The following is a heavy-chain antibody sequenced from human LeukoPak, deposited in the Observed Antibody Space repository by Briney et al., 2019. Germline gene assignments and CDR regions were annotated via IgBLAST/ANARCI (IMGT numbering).Heavy chain of an antibody. CDR3: ARHFVVVPAATDYYYYGMDV. V-gene: IGHV4-59*01. Sequence: SQTLSLTCTVSGGSISSYYWSWIRQPPGKGLEWIGYIYYSGSTNYNPSLKSRVTISVDTSKNQFSLKLSSVTAADTAVYYCARHFVVVPAATDYYYYGMDVWGQGTTVTVSS. CDR1: GGSISSYY. CDR2: IYYSGST. J-gene: IGHJ6*02. D-gene: IGHD2-2*01.